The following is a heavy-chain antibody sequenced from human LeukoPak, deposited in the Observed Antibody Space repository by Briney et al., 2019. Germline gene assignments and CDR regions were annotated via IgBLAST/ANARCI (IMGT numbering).Heavy chain of an antibody. CDR3: ARQDDKYGGDY. Sequence: PGGSLRLSCATSGFTFGTYAMHWVRQAPGKGLEWVAVISFDGTDKYYADSVKGRFTISRDSSKNTLYLQMNSLRAEDSAVYYCARQDDKYGGDYWGQGTLVTVSS. CDR1: GFTFGTYA. V-gene: IGHV3-30*04. D-gene: IGHD3-22*01. J-gene: IGHJ4*02. CDR2: ISFDGTDK.